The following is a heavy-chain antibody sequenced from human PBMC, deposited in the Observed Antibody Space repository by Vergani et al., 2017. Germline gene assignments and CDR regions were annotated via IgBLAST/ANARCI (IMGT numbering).Heavy chain of an antibody. D-gene: IGHD2-2*01. V-gene: IGHV4-39*07. J-gene: IGHJ6*02. CDR2: IFYSGST. Sequence: QLQLPESGPGLVKPSETLSLTCTVSGGSISSSSYYWGWLRQPPGKGLEWIGSIFYSGSTNYNPSLKSRVTISVDTSKNQFSLKLSSVTAADTAVYYCARGNCSSTIEYYYYYGMDVWGQGTTVTVSS. CDR3: ARGNCSSTIEYYYYYGMDV. CDR1: GGSISSSSYY.